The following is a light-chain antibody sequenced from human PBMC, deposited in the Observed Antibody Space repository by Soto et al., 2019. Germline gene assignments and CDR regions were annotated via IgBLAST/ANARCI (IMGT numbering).Light chain of an antibody. V-gene: IGKV1-9*01. CDR1: QDISTY. J-gene: IGKJ4*01. Sequence: DVQLTQSPSFLSASVGDRVSITCRASQDISTYLAWYQQKPGKAPKLLIYAASTLQTGVPSRFSGSGSGTEFTLTISGLQPEDFATFFCQQLNGYPLTFGGGTRWIS. CDR2: AAS. CDR3: QQLNGYPLT.